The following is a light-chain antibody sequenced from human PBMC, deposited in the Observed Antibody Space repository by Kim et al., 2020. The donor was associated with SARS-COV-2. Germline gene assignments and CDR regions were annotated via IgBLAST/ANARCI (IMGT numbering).Light chain of an antibody. J-gene: IGLJ3*02. CDR3: SSYTSSSTRV. CDR1: SSDVGGYNY. V-gene: IGLV2-14*03. Sequence: QSVLTQPASVSGSPGQSITISCTGTSSDVGGYNYVSWSQQHPGKAPKLMIYDVSNRPSGVSNRFSGSKSGNTASLTISGLQAEDEADYYCSSYTSSSTRVFGGGTQLTVL. CDR2: DVS.